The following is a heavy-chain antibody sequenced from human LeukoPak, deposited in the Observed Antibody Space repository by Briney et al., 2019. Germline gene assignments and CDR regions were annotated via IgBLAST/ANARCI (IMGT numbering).Heavy chain of an antibody. J-gene: IGHJ4*02. D-gene: IGHD5-12*01. Sequence: SETLSLTCAVSGGSISSSNWWSWVRQPPGKGLEWIGEIYHTGSTHFNPSLKSRLTISVDKSENQFSLKLSSVTAADTAVYYCARHDLVATIDYWGQGTLVTVSS. V-gene: IGHV4-4*02. CDR2: IYHTGST. CDR3: ARHDLVATIDY. CDR1: GGSISSSNW.